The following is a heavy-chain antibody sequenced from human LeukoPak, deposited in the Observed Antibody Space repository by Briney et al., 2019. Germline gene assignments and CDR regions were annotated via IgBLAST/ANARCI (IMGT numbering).Heavy chain of an antibody. D-gene: IGHD2-2*01. V-gene: IGHV1-69*05. J-gene: IGHJ4*02. Sequence: ASVKVSCKASGGTFSSYAISWVRQAPGQGLEWMGGIIPIFGTANYAQKFQGRVTITTDESTSTAYMELSSLRSEDTAVYYCASRYCSSTSCSYYFDYWGQGTLVTVSS. CDR1: GGTFSSYA. CDR2: IIPIFGTA. CDR3: ASRYCSSTSCSYYFDY.